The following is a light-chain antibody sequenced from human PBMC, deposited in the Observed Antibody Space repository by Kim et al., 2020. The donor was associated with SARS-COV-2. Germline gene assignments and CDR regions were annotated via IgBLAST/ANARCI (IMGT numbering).Light chain of an antibody. J-gene: IGKJ2*01. CDR1: HSISSW. CDR2: KSS. Sequence: SASVGDRVTITCRASHSISSWVAWFQQRAGKAPKVLIYKSSILESGVPSRFSGSGAGTEFTLTISSLQPDDFATYYCQQYSNFPYTFGQGTKLEI. V-gene: IGKV1-5*03. CDR3: QQYSNFPYT.